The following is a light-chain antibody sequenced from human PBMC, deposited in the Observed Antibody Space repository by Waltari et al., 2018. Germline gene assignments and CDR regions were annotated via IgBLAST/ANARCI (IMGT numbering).Light chain of an antibody. CDR1: QDISNY. V-gene: IGKV1-33*01. CDR2: DAS. Sequence: DIQMTQSPSSLSASVGDRVTITCQASQDISNYLNWYQQKPGKATKHLIYDASNLETGVPSRFSGSGSGTDFTFTISSLQPEDIATYYCQQYDNLPITFGQGTRLEIK. CDR3: QQYDNLPIT. J-gene: IGKJ5*01.